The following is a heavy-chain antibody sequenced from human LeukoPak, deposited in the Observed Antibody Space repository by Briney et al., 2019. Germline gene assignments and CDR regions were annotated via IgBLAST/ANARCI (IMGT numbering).Heavy chain of an antibody. CDR2: IIPIFGTA. CDR1: GGTFSSYA. D-gene: IGHD3-22*01. CDR3: ARPHLYYDSRYGMDV. Sequence: SVKVSCKASGGTFSSYAISWVRQAPGQGLEWMGGIIPIFGTANYAQKFQGRVTITADESTSTAYMELSSLRSEDTAVCYCARPHLYYDSRYGMDVWGQGTAVTVSS. V-gene: IGHV1-69*01. J-gene: IGHJ6*02.